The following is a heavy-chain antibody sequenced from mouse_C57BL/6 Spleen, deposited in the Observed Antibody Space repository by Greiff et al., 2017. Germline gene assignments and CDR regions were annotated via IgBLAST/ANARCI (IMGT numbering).Heavy chain of an antibody. Sequence: EVHLVESGGGLVKPGGSLKLSCAASGFTFSDYGMHWVRQAPEKGLEWVAYISSGSSTIYYADTVKGRFTISRDNAKNTLFLQMTSLRSEDTAMYYCARTEVFDYWGQGTTLTVSS. J-gene: IGHJ2*01. CDR1: GFTFSDYG. CDR2: ISSGSSTI. CDR3: ARTEVFDY. V-gene: IGHV5-17*01.